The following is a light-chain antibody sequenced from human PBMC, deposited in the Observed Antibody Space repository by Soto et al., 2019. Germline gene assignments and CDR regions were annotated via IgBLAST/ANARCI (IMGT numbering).Light chain of an antibody. CDR1: SSDVGAYIY. Sequence: QSALTQPPSASGSPGQSVTISCTGTSSDVGAYIYVSWYQQHPGKAPKLLIFEVNKRPSGVRDRFSGSRSGNTASLTVSGLQPEDEADYFCSSYTTAGSSYYVFGTGTKLTVL. J-gene: IGLJ1*01. CDR3: SSYTTAGSSYYV. CDR2: EVN. V-gene: IGLV2-8*01.